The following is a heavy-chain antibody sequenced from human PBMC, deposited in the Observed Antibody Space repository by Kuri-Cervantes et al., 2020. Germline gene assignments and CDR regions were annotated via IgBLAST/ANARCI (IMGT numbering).Heavy chain of an antibody. CDR2: ISWNSGST. V-gene: IGHV3-9*01. Sequence: SCAASGFNFDDYAMHWVRQTPGKGLEWVSGISWNSGSTYYADSVKGRFTISRDNAKKSLSLQMNSLSAEDTAVYYCAKGSPLDYWGQGTLVTVSS. CDR1: GFNFDDYA. CDR3: AKGSPLDY. J-gene: IGHJ4*02. D-gene: IGHD1-14*01.